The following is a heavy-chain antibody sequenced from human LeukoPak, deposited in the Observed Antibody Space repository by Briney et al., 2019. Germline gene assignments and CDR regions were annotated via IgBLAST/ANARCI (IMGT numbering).Heavy chain of an antibody. J-gene: IGHJ3*02. CDR2: IIPIFGTA. Sequence: SVKVSCKASGGTFSSYAISWVRQAPGQGLEWMGGIIPIFGTANYAQKFQGRVTITADESTSTAYMELSSLRSEDTAVYYCAREGNGVSAFDIWAKGQWSPSLQ. CDR1: GGTFSSYA. V-gene: IGHV1-69*13. CDR3: AREGNGVSAFDI. D-gene: IGHD2-8*01.